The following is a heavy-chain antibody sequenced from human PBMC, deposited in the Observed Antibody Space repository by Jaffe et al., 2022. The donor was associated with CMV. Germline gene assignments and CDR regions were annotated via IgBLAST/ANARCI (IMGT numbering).Heavy chain of an antibody. CDR3: ARHSDCSSTSCYYDYYYYMDV. CDR2: IYYSGST. J-gene: IGHJ6*03. Sequence: QVQLQESGPGLVKPSETLSLTCTVSGGSISSYYWSWIRQPPGKGLEWIGYIYYSGSTNYNPSLKSRVTISVDTSKNQFSLKLSSVTAADTAVYYCARHSDCSSTSCYYDYYYYMDVWGKGTTVTVSS. CDR1: GGSISSYY. V-gene: IGHV4-59*08. D-gene: IGHD2-2*01.